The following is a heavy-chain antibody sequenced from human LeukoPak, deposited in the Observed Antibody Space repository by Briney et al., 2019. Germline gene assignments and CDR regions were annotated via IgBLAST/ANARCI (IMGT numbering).Heavy chain of an antibody. V-gene: IGHV3-23*01. CDR3: ARGLLPYSSGWVIFDY. CDR2: IGSGGDT. D-gene: IGHD6-19*01. J-gene: IGHJ4*02. Sequence: PGGSLRLSCAASGFTFDDYGMSWVRQAPGKGLEWVSAIGSGGDTKYADSVKGRFTISRDNSKNTLYLQMNSLRAEDTAVYYCARGLLPYSSGWVIFDYWGQGTLVTVSS. CDR1: GFTFDDYG.